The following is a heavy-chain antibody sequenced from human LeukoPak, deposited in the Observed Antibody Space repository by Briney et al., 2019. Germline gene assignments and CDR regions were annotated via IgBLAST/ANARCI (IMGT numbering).Heavy chain of an antibody. CDR1: GFTVGSNY. J-gene: IGHJ4*02. D-gene: IGHD3-10*01. Sequence: PGGSLRLSCAASGFTVGSNYMSWVRQAPGKGLEQVSVIYSGGGTHYADSVKGRFTISRDNSRNTLFLQMNSLRDEDTAVYYCAKDLRWFGEDYFDYWGQGTLVTVSS. V-gene: IGHV3-53*01. CDR3: AKDLRWFGEDYFDY. CDR2: IYSGGGT.